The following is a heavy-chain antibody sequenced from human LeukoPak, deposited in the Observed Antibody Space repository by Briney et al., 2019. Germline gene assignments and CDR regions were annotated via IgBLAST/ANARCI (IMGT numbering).Heavy chain of an antibody. D-gene: IGHD6-19*01. V-gene: IGHV1-46*01. J-gene: IGHJ4*02. CDR2: INPSGGST. CDR1: GYTFTYYY. CDR3: ARGPYSSGWYGLDY. Sequence: GASVKVSCKASGYTFTYYYIYWVRQAPGQGHEWMGLINPSGGSTRYAQNFQGRVTMTRDTSTSTVSMELSSLRSEDTAMYYCARGPYSSGWYGLDYWGQGTLVTVSS.